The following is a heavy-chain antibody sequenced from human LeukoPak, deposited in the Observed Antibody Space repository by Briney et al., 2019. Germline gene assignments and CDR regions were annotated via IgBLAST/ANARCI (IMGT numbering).Heavy chain of an antibody. J-gene: IGHJ4*02. Sequence: GGSLRLSCAASGFTFGIYWMGWGRQAPGKGLGGVANIKEDGSEHYYVGSVKGRFTTSRDNAKDSLFLQMNNLRAGDTAVYFCARGSGTFYLDFWGQGTLVTVSS. CDR1: GFTFGIYW. V-gene: IGHV3-7*01. CDR3: ARGSGTFYLDF. D-gene: IGHD3-10*01. CDR2: IKEDGSEH.